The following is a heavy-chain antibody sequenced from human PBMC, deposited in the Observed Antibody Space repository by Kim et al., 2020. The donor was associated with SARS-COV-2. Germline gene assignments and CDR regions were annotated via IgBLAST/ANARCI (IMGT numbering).Heavy chain of an antibody. D-gene: IGHD3-10*01. V-gene: IGHV4-59*01. J-gene: IGHJ5*02. CDR3: ARDRVDLGPGSWFDP. CDR2: IYYSGST. Sequence: SETLSLTCTVSGGSISSYYWSWIRQPPGKGLEWIGYIYYSGSTNYNPSLKSRVTISVDTSKNQFSLKLSSVTAADTAVYYCARDRVDLGPGSWFDPWGQGTLVTVSS. CDR1: GGSISSYY.